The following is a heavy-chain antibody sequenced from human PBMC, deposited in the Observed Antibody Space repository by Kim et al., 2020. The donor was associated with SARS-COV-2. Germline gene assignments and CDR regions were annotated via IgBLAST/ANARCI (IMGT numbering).Heavy chain of an antibody. CDR1: GYTFSTYW. CDR2: IYPRDSEI. J-gene: IGHJ4*02. Sequence: GESLKISCKGSGYTFSTYWIGWVRQLPGKGLDWMGIIYPRDSEIRYGPSFQGQIRISADKSINTAYLQWSSLKASDTAMYYCTRSWSQPNWNVDHWGQGT. D-gene: IGHD1-1*01. CDR3: TRSWSQPNWNVDH. V-gene: IGHV5-51*01.